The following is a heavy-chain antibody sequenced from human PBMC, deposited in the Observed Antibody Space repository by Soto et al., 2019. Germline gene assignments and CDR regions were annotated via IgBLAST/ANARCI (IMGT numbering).Heavy chain of an antibody. CDR1: GFTFSSYW. J-gene: IGHJ4*02. CDR2: IKQDGSTI. Sequence: GGSLRLSCAASGFTFSSYWMSWVRQAPGKGLEWAANIKQDGSTIYYADSVKGRFTISRDNAKNSLYLQMNSLRAEDTAVYYCARDLYCSGGSCYESGHFDYWGQGTLVTVSS. CDR3: ARDLYCSGGSCYESGHFDY. V-gene: IGHV3-7*01. D-gene: IGHD2-15*01.